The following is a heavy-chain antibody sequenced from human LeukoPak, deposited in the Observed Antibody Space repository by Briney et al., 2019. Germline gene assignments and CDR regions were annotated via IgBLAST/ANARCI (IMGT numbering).Heavy chain of an antibody. CDR3: TRGAVIGFYDY. D-gene: IGHD2-21*01. Sequence: GGSLRLSCAASGFTFSSYSMNWVRQAPGKGLEWVSSISSSSSYIYYADSVKGRFTISRDNAKNSLYLQMNSLRAEDTAVYYCTRGAVIGFYDYWGQGTLVTVSS. CDR1: GFTFSSYS. CDR2: ISSSSSYI. V-gene: IGHV3-21*01. J-gene: IGHJ4*02.